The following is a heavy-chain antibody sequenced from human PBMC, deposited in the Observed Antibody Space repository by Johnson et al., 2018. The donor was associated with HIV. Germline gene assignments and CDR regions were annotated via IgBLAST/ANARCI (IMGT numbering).Heavy chain of an antibody. CDR3: ARRAYTSGWYAAVDL. CDR2: SRNRANSYST. CDR1: GFDFNDHY. V-gene: IGHV3-72*01. D-gene: IGHD6-19*01. J-gene: IGHJ3*01. Sequence: VQLVESGGGLVQPGGSLRLSCAASGFDFNDHYMDWVRQAPGKGLEWVARSRNRANSYSTIYAASVKGRFTISRDGSKDSLYLQMASLKSEDTAVYFCARRAYTSGWYAAVDLWGQGTMVTVSS.